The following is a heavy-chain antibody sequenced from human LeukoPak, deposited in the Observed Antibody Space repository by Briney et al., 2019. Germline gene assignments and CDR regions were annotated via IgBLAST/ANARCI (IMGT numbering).Heavy chain of an antibody. CDR1: GGSFSGYY. CDR3: ARGRGIAARRGGYYYYYMDV. CDR2: INHSGST. J-gene: IGHJ6*03. Sequence: SETLSLTCAVYGGSFSGYYWSWIRQPPGKGLEWIGEINHSGSTNYSPSLKSRVTISVDTSKNQFSLKLSSVTAADTAVYYCARGRGIAARRGGYYYYYMDVWGKGTTVTVSS. D-gene: IGHD6-6*01. V-gene: IGHV4-34*01.